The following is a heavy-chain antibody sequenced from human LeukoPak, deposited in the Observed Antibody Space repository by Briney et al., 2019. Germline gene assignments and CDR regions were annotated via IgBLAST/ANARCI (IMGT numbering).Heavy chain of an antibody. Sequence: GGSLRLSCAASGFTFSSYAMHWVRQAPGKGLEWVAVISYDGSNKYYADSVKGRFTISSDNSKNTLYLQMNSLRAEDTAVYYCASDYDFWSGSHYYYYYGMDVWGQGTTVTVSS. J-gene: IGHJ6*02. CDR1: GFTFSSYA. V-gene: IGHV3-30-3*01. CDR2: ISYDGSNK. D-gene: IGHD3-3*01. CDR3: ASDYDFWSGSHYYYYYGMDV.